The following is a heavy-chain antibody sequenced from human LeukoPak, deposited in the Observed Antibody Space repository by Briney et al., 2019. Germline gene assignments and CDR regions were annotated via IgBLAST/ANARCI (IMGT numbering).Heavy chain of an antibody. V-gene: IGHV3-48*03. Sequence: SGGSLRLSCAASGFTFSSYEMNWVRQAPGKGLEWVSYITSGSTIHYADSVKGRFTISRDNAKNSLYLQMNSLRAEDTAVYYCARDYYDSSGYYPPDAFDIWGQGTMVTVSS. D-gene: IGHD3-22*01. CDR1: GFTFSSYE. J-gene: IGHJ3*02. CDR3: ARDYYDSSGYYPPDAFDI. CDR2: ITSGSTI.